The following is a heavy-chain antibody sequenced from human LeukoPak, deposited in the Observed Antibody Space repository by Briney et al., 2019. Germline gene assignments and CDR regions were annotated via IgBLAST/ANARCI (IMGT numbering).Heavy chain of an antibody. CDR2: ISSSSSYI. D-gene: IGHD3-9*01. J-gene: IGHJ4*02. Sequence: GGSLRLSCAASGFTFSSYSMNWVRQAPGKGLEWVSSISSSSSYIYYADSVKGRFTISRDNAKNSLYLQMNCLRAEDTAVYYCARDPTTYYDILTGSLADFDYWGQGTLVTVSS. V-gene: IGHV3-21*01. CDR1: GFTFSSYS. CDR3: ARDPTTYYDILTGSLADFDY.